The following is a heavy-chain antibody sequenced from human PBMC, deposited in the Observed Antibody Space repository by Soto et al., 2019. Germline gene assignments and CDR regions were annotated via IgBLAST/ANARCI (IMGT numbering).Heavy chain of an antibody. J-gene: IGHJ5*02. CDR2: IFYSGST. CDR3: ASLSREYYDFWSGYPENWFDP. CDR1: GGSISSSSYY. V-gene: IGHV4-39*01. D-gene: IGHD3-3*01. Sequence: SETLSLTCTVSGGSISSSSYYWGWIRQPPGKGLEWIGSIFYSGSTFYNPPLKSRITMSVDTSKNQFSLKLSSVTAADTAVYFCASLSREYYDFWSGYPENWFDPWGQGTQVTVSS.